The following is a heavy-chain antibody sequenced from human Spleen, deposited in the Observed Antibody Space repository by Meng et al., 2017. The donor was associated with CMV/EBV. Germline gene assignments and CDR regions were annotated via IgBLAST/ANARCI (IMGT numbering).Heavy chain of an antibody. J-gene: IGHJ3*02. CDR2: ISSSGSIT. D-gene: IGHD1-20*01. CDR3: AKELRNWNDRAFDI. V-gene: IGHV3-11*05. Sequence: GESLKISCAASGFTFSDYYMTWIRQAPGKGLEWVSYISSSGSITKYLDSVKGRFTISRDNSKNTLYLQMNSLRAEDTAVYYCAKELRNWNDRAFDIWGQGTMVTVSS. CDR1: GFTFSDYY.